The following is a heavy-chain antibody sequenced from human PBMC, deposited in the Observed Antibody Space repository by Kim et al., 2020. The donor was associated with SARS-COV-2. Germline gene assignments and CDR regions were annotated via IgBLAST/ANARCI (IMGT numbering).Heavy chain of an antibody. Sequence: GGSLRLSCAASGFTFSSYAMSWVRQAPGKGLEWVSAISGSGGSTYYADSVKGRFTISRDNSKNTLYLQMNSLRAEDTAVYYCAKDLAVTTWGYRDLWGRGTLVTVSS. J-gene: IGHJ2*01. CDR3: AKDLAVTTWGYRDL. V-gene: IGHV3-23*01. CDR1: GFTFSSYA. CDR2: ISGSGGST. D-gene: IGHD4-17*01.